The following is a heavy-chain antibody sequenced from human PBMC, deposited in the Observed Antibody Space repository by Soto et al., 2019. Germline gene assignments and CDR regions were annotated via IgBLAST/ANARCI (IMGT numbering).Heavy chain of an antibody. CDR2: IYYSGST. CDR3: ARERAGGSGDMDV. V-gene: IGHV4-31*03. Sequence: SETLSLTCTVSGGSISSGGYYWSWIRQHPGKGLEWIGYIYYSGSTYYNPSLKSRVTISVDTSKNQFSLKLSSVTAADTAVYYCARERAGGSGDMDVWGKGTTVTVAS. J-gene: IGHJ6*03. CDR1: GGSISSGGYY. D-gene: IGHD2-15*01.